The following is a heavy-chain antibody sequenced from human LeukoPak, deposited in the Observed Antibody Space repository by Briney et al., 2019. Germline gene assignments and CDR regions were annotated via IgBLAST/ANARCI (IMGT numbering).Heavy chain of an antibody. CDR2: IYTSGST. D-gene: IGHD1-26*01. CDR3: ARARAPRIYSGSSLYYFDY. Sequence: KPSQTLSLTCTVSGGSISSGSYYWSWIRQPAGKGLDWIGRIYTSGSTNYNPSLKSRVTISVDTSKNQFSLKLSSVTAADTAVYYCARARAPRIYSGSSLYYFDYWGQGTLVTVSS. CDR1: GGSISSGSYY. J-gene: IGHJ4*02. V-gene: IGHV4-61*02.